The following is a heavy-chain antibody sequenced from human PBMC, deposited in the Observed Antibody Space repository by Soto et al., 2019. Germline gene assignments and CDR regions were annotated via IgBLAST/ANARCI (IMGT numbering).Heavy chain of an antibody. CDR1: GYTLTELS. CDR3: ATRDIVATSGPVGAFDI. J-gene: IGHJ3*02. D-gene: IGHD5-12*01. V-gene: IGHV1-24*01. CDR2: FDPEDGET. Sequence: ASVKVSCKVSGYTLTELSMHWVRQAPGKGLEWMEGFDPEDGETIYAQKFQGRVTMTEDTSTDTAYMELSSLRSEDTAVYYCATRDIVATSGPVGAFDIWGQGTMVTVSS.